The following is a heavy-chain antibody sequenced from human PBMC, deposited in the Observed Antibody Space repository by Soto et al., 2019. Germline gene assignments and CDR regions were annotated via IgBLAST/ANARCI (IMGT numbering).Heavy chain of an antibody. V-gene: IGHV3-73*02. CDR1: GFSFSGSA. CDR2: IRSRVNSYAT. Sequence: EVQLVESGGGLVQPGGSLKLSCAASGFSFSGSAVHWVRQASGKGLEWVGRIRSRVNSYATAYAASVKGRFTISRDDSKNTAYLQMNSLKTEDTAVYYCTRHPDSSGYYLGYWDQGTLVTVSS. J-gene: IGHJ4*02. D-gene: IGHD3-22*01. CDR3: TRHPDSSGYYLGY.